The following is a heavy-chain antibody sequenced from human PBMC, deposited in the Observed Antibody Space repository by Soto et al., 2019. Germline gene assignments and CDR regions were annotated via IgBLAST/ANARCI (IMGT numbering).Heavy chain of an antibody. CDR2: TVISNGSP. D-gene: IGHD3-3*01. CDR3: AREPEDGVPGDY. J-gene: IGHJ4*02. V-gene: IGHV1-3*04. Sequence: QVQLVQSGAEVKEPGASVRVSCKASGYAFTSHTIHWARQAPGQGPEWMGWTVISNGSPRYAPQFQGRVTFRRDTSATTAYMELSSLTSEDTAVYYCAREPEDGVPGDYWGQGTPVVVSS. CDR1: GYAFTSHT.